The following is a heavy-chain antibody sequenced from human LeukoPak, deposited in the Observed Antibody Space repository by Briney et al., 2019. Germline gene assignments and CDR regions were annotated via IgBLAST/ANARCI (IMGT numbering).Heavy chain of an antibody. CDR3: ARENIPVAGTLPDY. Sequence: ASVKVSCKAPGYTFTGYYMHWVRQAPGQGLEWMGRINPNSGGTNYAQKFQGRVTMTRDTSISTAYMELSRLRSDDTAVYYCARENIPVAGTLPDYWGHGTLVTVSS. V-gene: IGHV1-2*06. CDR1: GYTFTGYY. CDR2: INPNSGGT. J-gene: IGHJ4*01. D-gene: IGHD6-19*01.